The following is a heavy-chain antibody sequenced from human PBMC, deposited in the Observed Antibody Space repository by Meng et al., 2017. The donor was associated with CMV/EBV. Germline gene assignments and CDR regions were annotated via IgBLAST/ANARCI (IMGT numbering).Heavy chain of an antibody. V-gene: IGHV3-23*03. J-gene: IGHJ4*02. Sequence: GESLKISCAASGFTFSSYAMSWVRQAPGKGLEWVSVIYSGGSSTYYADSVKGRFTISRDNSKNTLYLQINSLGAEDTAVYYCAKDSGSYPFDYWGQGTLVTVSS. CDR2: IYSGGSST. CDR1: GFTFSSYA. CDR3: AKDSGSYPFDY. D-gene: IGHD1-26*01.